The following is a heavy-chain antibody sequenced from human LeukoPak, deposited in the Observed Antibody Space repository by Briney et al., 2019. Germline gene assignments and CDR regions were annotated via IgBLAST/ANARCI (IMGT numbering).Heavy chain of an antibody. CDR3: TSDFSYSNYIFYYYYYHMDV. D-gene: IGHD4-11*01. J-gene: IGHJ6*03. V-gene: IGHV3-15*01. CDR1: GFTFSNAW. CDR2: IKSKTDGGTT. Sequence: GGSLRLSCAASGFTFSNAWMSWVRQAPGKGLEWVGRIKSKTDGGTTDYAAPVKGRFTISRDDSKNALYLQMNSLKTEDTAVYYCTSDFSYSNYIFYYYYYHMDVWGKGTTVTVSS.